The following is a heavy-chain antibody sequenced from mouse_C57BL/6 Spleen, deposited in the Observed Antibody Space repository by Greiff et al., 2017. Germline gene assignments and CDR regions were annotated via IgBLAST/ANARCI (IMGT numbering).Heavy chain of an antibody. J-gene: IGHJ1*03. V-gene: IGHV1-82*01. CDR3: AREGLGRNWYFDV. CDR2: IYPGDGDT. CDR1: GYAFSSSW. Sequence: VQLQESGPELVKPGASVKISCKASGYAFSSSWMNWVKQRPGKGLEWIGRIYPGDGDTNYNGKFKGKATLTADESASTAYMQLSSLTSEDSAVYFCAREGLGRNWYFDVWGTGTTVTVSS. D-gene: IGHD4-1*01.